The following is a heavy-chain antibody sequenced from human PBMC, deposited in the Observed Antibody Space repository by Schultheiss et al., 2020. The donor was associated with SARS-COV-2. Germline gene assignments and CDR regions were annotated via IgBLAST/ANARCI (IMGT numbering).Heavy chain of an antibody. CDR3: ATRYYYGSGSPPDY. CDR1: GGSFSSYY. CDR2: INHSGST. Sequence: SETLSLTCAVYGGSFSSYYWSWIRQPPGKGLEWIGEINHSGSTNYNPSLKSRVTISVDTSKNQFSLKLSSVTAADTAVYYCATRYYYGSGSPPDYWGQGTLVTVSS. V-gene: IGHV4-34*01. J-gene: IGHJ4*02. D-gene: IGHD3-10*01.